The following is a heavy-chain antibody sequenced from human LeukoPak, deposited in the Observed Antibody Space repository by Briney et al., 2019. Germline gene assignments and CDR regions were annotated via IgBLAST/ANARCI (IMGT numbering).Heavy chain of an antibody. CDR2: ISGSGGST. V-gene: IGHV3-23*01. CDR3: AKENYGDSTGGRFQH. Sequence: GRSLRLSCAASGFTFSSYAMSWVRQAPGKGLEWVSAISGSGGSTYYADSVKGRFTISRVNSKNTLYLQMNSLRAEDTAVYYCAKENYGDSTGGRFQHWGQGTLVTVSS. CDR1: GFTFSSYA. J-gene: IGHJ1*01. D-gene: IGHD4-17*01.